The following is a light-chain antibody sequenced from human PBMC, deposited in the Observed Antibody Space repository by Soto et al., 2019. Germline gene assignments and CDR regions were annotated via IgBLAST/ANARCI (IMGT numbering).Light chain of an antibody. V-gene: IGKV1-39*01. J-gene: IGKJ2*01. CDR3: QQSYGDPYT. Sequence: DIQMTQSPSSLSASAGDRVTITCRASQSIARYLNWYQQKPGEAPNLLIYAASSLHSGFPSRFSGSGSGTDFTLTIRGLQAEDFASYYCQQSYGDPYTFGQGAKVDIK. CDR1: QSIARY. CDR2: AAS.